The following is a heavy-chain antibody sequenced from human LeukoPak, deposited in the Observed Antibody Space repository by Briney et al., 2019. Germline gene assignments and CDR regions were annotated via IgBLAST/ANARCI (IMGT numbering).Heavy chain of an antibody. D-gene: IGHD3-3*01. CDR2: IYYSGST. Sequence: SQTLSLTCTVSRGSISSGDYYWSWIRQPPGKGREWIGYIYYSGSTYYNPSLKSRVPISVDTSKNQFSLKLSSVTAADTAVYYCASRESTLRFLEWLFEPSFDYWGQGTLVTVSS. CDR1: RGSISSGDYY. J-gene: IGHJ4*02. V-gene: IGHV4-30-4*08. CDR3: ASRESTLRFLEWLFEPSFDY.